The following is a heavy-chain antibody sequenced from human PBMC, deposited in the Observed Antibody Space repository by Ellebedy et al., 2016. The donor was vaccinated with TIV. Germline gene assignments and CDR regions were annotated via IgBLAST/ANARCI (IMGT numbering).Heavy chain of an antibody. CDR1: GFTFSSYW. J-gene: IGHJ5*02. CDR3: ARLQMTTTFNWFDP. CDR2: IKQDGSEK. D-gene: IGHD4-17*01. V-gene: IGHV3-7*03. Sequence: GGSLRLSXAASGFTFSSYWMSRVRQAPGKGLEWVANIKQDGSEKYYVDSVKGRFTISRDNAKNSLYLQMNGLRAEDTAVYYCARLQMTTTFNWFDPWGQGTLVTVSS.